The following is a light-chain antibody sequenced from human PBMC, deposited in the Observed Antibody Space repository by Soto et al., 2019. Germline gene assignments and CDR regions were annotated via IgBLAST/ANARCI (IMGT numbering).Light chain of an antibody. Sequence: QSVLTQPRSVSGSPGQSVTISCTGISSDVGGYNYVSWYQQHPGKAPKLMIYDVSKRPSGVPDRFSGPKSGNTASLTISGLQAEDEADYYCCSYAGSYTLYVFGTGTKV. CDR3: CSYAGSYTLYV. J-gene: IGLJ1*01. CDR2: DVS. V-gene: IGLV2-11*01. CDR1: SSDVGGYNY.